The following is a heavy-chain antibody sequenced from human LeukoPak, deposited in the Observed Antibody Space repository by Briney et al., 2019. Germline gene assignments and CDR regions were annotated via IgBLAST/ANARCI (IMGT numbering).Heavy chain of an antibody. CDR1: GGSISSVGYY. D-gene: IGHD3-3*01. V-gene: IGHV4-31*03. CDR3: ARAPYYDFWSGYGIWFDP. Sequence: SETLSLTCTVSGGSISSVGYYWSWIRQHPGKGLEWIGYIYYSGSTYYNPSLKSRVTISVDTAKNQFSLKLSSVTAADTAVYYCARAPYYDFWSGYGIWFDPWGQGTLVTVSS. J-gene: IGHJ5*02. CDR2: IYYSGST.